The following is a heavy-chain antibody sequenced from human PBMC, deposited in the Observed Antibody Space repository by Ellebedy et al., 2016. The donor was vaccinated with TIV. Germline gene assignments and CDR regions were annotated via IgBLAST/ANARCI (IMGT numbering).Heavy chain of an antibody. Sequence: SVKVSCXASGGTFSSYAISWVRQAPGQGLEWMGGIIPIFGTANYAQKFQGRVTMTTDTSTSTAYMELRSLRSDDTAVYYCARFGSGWGFDYYYGMDVWGQGTTVTVSS. J-gene: IGHJ6*02. CDR3: ARFGSGWGFDYYYGMDV. D-gene: IGHD6-19*01. V-gene: IGHV1-69*05. CDR2: IIPIFGTA. CDR1: GGTFSSYA.